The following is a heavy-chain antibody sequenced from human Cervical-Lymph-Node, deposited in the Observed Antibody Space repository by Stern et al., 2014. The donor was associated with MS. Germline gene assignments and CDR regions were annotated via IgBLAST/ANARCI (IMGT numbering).Heavy chain of an antibody. V-gene: IGHV5-51*01. Sequence: EVQLLESGAEVKKPGESLKISCKGSGYTFTNNWIAWVRQMPGKGLEWMGIIYPDDSDIRYSPSLQGQAPISARKSIPTASLHWRSLKAADSAVYYCARHPPRRKWDDPNYGMDVWGQGTTVTVSS. CDR3: ARHPPRRKWDDPNYGMDV. J-gene: IGHJ6*02. D-gene: IGHD1-1*01. CDR1: GYTFTNNW. CDR2: IYPDDSDI.